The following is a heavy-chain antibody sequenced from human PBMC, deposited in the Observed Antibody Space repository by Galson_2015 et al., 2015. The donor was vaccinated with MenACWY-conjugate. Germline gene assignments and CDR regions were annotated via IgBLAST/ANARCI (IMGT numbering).Heavy chain of an antibody. J-gene: IGHJ6*02. CDR1: GGSISSYY. V-gene: IGHV4-59*01. CDR3: ARQFEAAAGLYYYYGMDV. Sequence: ETLSLTCTVSGGSISSYYWSWIRQPPGKGLEWIGYIYYSGSTNYNPSLKSRVTITVDTSKNQFSLKLSSVTAADTAVYYCARQFEAAAGLYYYYGMDVWGQGTTVTVSS. CDR2: IYYSGST. D-gene: IGHD6-13*01.